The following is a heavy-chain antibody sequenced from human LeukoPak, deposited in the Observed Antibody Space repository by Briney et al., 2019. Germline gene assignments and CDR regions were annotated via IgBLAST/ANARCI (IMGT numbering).Heavy chain of an antibody. CDR2: ISSSSSYI. CDR3: VRGSYGAYDY. J-gene: IGHJ4*02. D-gene: IGHD4-17*01. CDR1: GFTFSSYS. Sequence: GGSLRLSCAASGFTFSSYSMNWVRQAPGKGLEWVSSISSSSSYIYYADAVHGRFTVSRDNARYSLYLQMNSLRAEDTAVYYCVRGSYGAYDYWGQGSLVTVSS. V-gene: IGHV3-21*01.